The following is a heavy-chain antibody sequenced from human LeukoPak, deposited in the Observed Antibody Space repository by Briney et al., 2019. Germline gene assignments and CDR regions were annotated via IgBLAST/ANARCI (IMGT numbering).Heavy chain of an antibody. D-gene: IGHD3-10*01. Sequence: PGGSLRPSCAASGFTFSSYAMHWVRQAPGKGLEWVAVISYDGSNKYYADSVKGRFTISRDNSKNTLYLQMNSLRAEDTALYYCAKATHLGELRTWGQGTLVTVSS. CDR3: AKATHLGELRT. CDR2: ISYDGSNK. V-gene: IGHV3-30-3*01. CDR1: GFTFSSYA. J-gene: IGHJ4*02.